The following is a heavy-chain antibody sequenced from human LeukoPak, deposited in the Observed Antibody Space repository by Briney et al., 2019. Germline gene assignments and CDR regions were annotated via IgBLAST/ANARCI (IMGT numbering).Heavy chain of an antibody. D-gene: IGHD6-19*01. V-gene: IGHV3-43*02. J-gene: IGHJ6*02. CDR1: GFTFDDYA. CDR3: ATGVAVASDYGMDV. CDR2: ISGDGGST. Sequence: AGGSLRLSCAASGFTFDDYAMHWVRHAPGKGLEWVSLISGDGGSTYYADSVKGRFTISRDNSKNSLYLQMNSLRTEDTALYYCATGVAVASDYGMDVWGQGTTVAISS.